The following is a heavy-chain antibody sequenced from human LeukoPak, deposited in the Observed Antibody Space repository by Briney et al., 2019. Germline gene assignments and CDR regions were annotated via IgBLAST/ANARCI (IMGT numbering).Heavy chain of an antibody. CDR1: GFTFSSYA. D-gene: IGHD3-9*01. CDR3: AKSPRWILTGYYYFDY. CDR2: ISGSGGST. Sequence: GGSLRLSCAASGFTFSSYAMSWVRQAPGKGLEWVSAISGSGGSTYYADSVKGRFTISRDNSKNTLYLQMNSLRAEDTAVYYCAKSPRWILTGYYYFDYWGQGTLVTVSS. V-gene: IGHV3-23*01. J-gene: IGHJ4*02.